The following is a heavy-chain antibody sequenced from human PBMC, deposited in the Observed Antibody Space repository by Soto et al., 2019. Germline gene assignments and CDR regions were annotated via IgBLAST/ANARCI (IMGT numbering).Heavy chain of an antibody. CDR2: LFGSGRGI. J-gene: IGHJ4*02. CDR1: GFTFSTYA. D-gene: IGHD3-10*01. V-gene: IGHV3-23*01. CDR3: GKDRHPDGFGPFDH. Sequence: EVQLLESGGSLVQPGGSLRLSCAASGFTFSTYAMSWVRQAPGKGLEWVAGLFGSGRGISYADAVKGRFIISRDNSNNFLYRQMHARGFEDTAVYSCGKDRHPDGFGPFDHWGQGTLVTVSS.